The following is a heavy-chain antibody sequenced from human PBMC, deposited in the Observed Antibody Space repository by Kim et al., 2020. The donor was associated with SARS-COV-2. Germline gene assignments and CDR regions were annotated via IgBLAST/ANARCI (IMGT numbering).Heavy chain of an antibody. Sequence: KGRFTSSRDDSKNTLSLQMNSLKTEDTAVYYCTTDIITMIVVAKDGAFDIWGQGTMVTVSS. CDR3: TTDIITMIVVAKDGAFDI. V-gene: IGHV3-15*01. D-gene: IGHD3-22*01. J-gene: IGHJ3*02.